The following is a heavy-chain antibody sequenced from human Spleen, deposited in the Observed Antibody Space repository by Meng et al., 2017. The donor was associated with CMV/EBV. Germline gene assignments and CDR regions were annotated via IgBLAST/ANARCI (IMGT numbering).Heavy chain of an antibody. CDR3: ARGDVAATVGLWFDP. Sequence: SGASVSRSSYDCAWIRQPPGKGLEWIATVYYSGSAFYNPSLKGRVTLSLDTPNNQHSLRLTSVTGADAAVYYCARGDVAATVGLWFDPWGQGTLVTVSS. J-gene: IGHJ5*02. CDR2: VYYSGSA. CDR1: GASVSRSSYD. D-gene: IGHD6-25*01. V-gene: IGHV4-39*07.